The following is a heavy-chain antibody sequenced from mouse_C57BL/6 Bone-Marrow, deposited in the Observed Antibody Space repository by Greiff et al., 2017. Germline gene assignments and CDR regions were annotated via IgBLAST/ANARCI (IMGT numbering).Heavy chain of an antibody. CDR1: GFTFSDYY. J-gene: IGHJ2*01. V-gene: IGHV5-16*01. Sequence: VESEGGLVQPGSSMKLSCTASGFTFSDYYMAWVRQVPEKGLEWVANINYDGSSTYYLDSLKSRFIISRDNAKNILYLQMSSLKSEDTATYYCARGLLPYFDYWGQGTTLTVSS. D-gene: IGHD2-1*01. CDR2: INYDGSST. CDR3: ARGLLPYFDY.